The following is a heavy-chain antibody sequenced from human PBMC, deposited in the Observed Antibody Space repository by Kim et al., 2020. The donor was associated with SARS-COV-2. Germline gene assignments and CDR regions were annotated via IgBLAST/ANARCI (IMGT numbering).Heavy chain of an antibody. CDR1: GFTFSSYA. Sequence: GGSLRLSCSASGFTFSSYAMHWVRQAPGKGLEYVSAISSNGGSTYYADSVKGRFTISRDNSKNTLYLQMSSLRAEDTAVYYCVKDLSGYYGRRYYGMDVWGQGTTVTVSS. D-gene: IGHD3-10*01. CDR3: VKDLSGYYGRRYYGMDV. J-gene: IGHJ6*02. V-gene: IGHV3-64D*06. CDR2: ISSNGGST.